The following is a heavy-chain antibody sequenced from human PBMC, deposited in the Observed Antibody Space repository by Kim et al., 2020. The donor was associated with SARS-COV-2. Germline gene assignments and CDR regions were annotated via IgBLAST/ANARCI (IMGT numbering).Heavy chain of an antibody. CDR1: GFTFSNAW. J-gene: IGHJ6*02. CDR3: TTDPVGARSSYYYYYGMDV. V-gene: IGHV3-15*01. Sequence: GGSLRLSCAASGFTFSNAWMSWVRQAPGKGLEWVGRIKSKTDGGTTDYAAPVKGRFTISRDDSKNTLYLQMNSLKTEDTAVYYCTTDPVGARSSYYYYYGMDVWGQGTTVTVSS. CDR2: IKSKTDGGTT. D-gene: IGHD6-13*01.